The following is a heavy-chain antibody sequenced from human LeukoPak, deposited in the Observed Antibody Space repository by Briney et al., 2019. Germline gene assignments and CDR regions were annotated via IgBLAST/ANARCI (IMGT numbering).Heavy chain of an antibody. V-gene: IGHV3-48*03. J-gene: IGHJ4*02. Sequence: GGSLRLSCAASGFTSSSNEMNWVRQAPGKGLEWVSFISSSGSAIYYADSVKGRFTISRDNAKNSLYLLMNSLRAEDTAVYYCARSLYDYVWGSYRPLDWWGQGTLVTVSS. CDR2: ISSSGSAI. CDR3: ARSLYDYVWGSYRPLDW. CDR1: GFTSSSNE. D-gene: IGHD3-16*02.